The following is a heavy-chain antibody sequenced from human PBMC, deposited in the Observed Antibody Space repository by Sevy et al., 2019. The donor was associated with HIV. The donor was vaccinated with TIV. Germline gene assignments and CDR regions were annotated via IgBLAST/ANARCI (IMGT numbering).Heavy chain of an antibody. V-gene: IGHV3-48*03. CDR3: ARDTYYYDSSGPYYFDY. CDR1: GFTFSNFE. CDR2: ITSSGSTI. J-gene: IGHJ4*02. D-gene: IGHD3-22*01. Sequence: GGSLRLSCAASGFTFSNFEMNWVRQAPGKGLEWVSYITSSGSTIYYADSVQGRFTISRDNAKNSLFLQMNSLRVEDTAVYYCARDTYYYDSSGPYYFDYWGQGTLVTVSS.